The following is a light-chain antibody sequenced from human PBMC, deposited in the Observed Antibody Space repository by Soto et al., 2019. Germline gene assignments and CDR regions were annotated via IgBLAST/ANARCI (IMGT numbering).Light chain of an antibody. J-gene: IGKJ5*01. CDR1: QSVSSNY. CDR3: QQRSNWPPIT. Sequence: EIVLTQSPGTLSLSPGERANLSCRASQSVSSNYLAWYQQKAGQAPRLLIYDTSNRATGIPARFSGSGSGTDFTLTISSLEPEDFAVYYCQQRSNWPPITFGQGTRLEIK. V-gene: IGKV3-11*01. CDR2: DTS.